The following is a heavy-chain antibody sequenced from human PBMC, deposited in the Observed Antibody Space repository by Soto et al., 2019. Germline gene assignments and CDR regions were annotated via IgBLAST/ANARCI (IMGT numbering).Heavy chain of an antibody. J-gene: IGHJ3*02. Sequence: SLTLSLSCAISGDSVSSNSAAWNWVRQSPSRGLEWLGRTYYRSKWKTDYAVSVRGRITINPDTSKNQFSLQLNSVTPWDTAVYYCARGDVIDIWGRGTMVTVSS. CDR2: TYYRSKWKT. CDR3: ARGDVIDI. CDR1: GDSVSSNSAA. V-gene: IGHV6-1*01.